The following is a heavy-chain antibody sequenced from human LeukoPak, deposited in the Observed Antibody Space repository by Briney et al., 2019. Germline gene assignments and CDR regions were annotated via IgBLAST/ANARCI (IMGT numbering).Heavy chain of an antibody. V-gene: IGHV3-33*01. CDR2: IWYDGSNK. J-gene: IGHJ4*02. CDR1: GFTFSSYG. D-gene: IGHD3-10*01. Sequence: RPGGSLRLSCAASGFTFSSYGMHWVRQAPGKGLEWVAVIWYDGSNKYYADSVKGRFTISRDNSKNTLYLQMNSLRAEDTAVYYCSCGGSGSYLYYFDYWGQGTLVTVSS. CDR3: SCGGSGSYLYYFDY.